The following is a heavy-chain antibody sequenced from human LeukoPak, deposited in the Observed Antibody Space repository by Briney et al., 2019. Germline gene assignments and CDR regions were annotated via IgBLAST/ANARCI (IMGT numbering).Heavy chain of an antibody. D-gene: IGHD1-1*01. V-gene: IGHV3-21*04. CDR1: GFTFSTYS. Sequence: GGSLRLSCAASGFTFSTYSMNWVRQAPGKGLEGISSISSSSSYMYYADSVKGRFTISRDNSKNTLYLQMNRLRVEDTAIYYCAKGQELDDGVFDSWGQGTLVTVSS. J-gene: IGHJ4*02. CDR2: ISSSSSYM. CDR3: AKGQELDDGVFDS.